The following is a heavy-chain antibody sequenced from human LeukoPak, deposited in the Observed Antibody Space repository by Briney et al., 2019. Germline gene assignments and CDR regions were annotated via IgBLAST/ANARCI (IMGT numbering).Heavy chain of an antibody. CDR1: GFTFDDYA. CDR2: ISWNSGSI. J-gene: IGHJ3*02. Sequence: GGSLRLSCAASGFTFDDYAMHWVRQAPGKGLEWVSGISWNSGSIGYADSVKGRFTISRDNAKKSLYLQMNSLRAEDTALYYCAKASYSGSYYAFDIWGQGTMVTVSS. D-gene: IGHD1-26*01. V-gene: IGHV3-9*01. CDR3: AKASYSGSYYAFDI.